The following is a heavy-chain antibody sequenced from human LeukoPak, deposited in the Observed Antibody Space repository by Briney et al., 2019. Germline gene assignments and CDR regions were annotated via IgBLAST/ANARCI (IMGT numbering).Heavy chain of an antibody. Sequence: PSETLSLTCTVSGGSITSYYWNWIRQPPGKGLEWIGYIYYSGSTKYNPSLKSRVTISVDTSKNQFSLELSSVTAADTAVYYCARAGYGDSDFDYWGQGTLVTVSS. CDR3: ARAGYGDSDFDY. V-gene: IGHV4-59*08. D-gene: IGHD4-17*01. CDR2: IYYSGST. J-gene: IGHJ4*02. CDR1: GGSITSYY.